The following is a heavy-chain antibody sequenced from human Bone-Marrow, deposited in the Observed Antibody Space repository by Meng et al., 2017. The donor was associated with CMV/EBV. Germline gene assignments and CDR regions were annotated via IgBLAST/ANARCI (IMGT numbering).Heavy chain of an antibody. V-gene: IGHV1-46*01. CDR2: INPSGGST. Sequence: ASVKVSCKASGYTFTSYYMHWVRQAPGQGLEWMGIINPSGGSTGYAQKFQGRVTMTRDTSTSTVYMELSSLRSEDTAVYYCARDQVFWSGYPFYYGMDVWGQGTTVTVSS. D-gene: IGHD3-3*01. J-gene: IGHJ6*01. CDR3: ARDQVFWSGYPFYYGMDV. CDR1: GYTFTSYY.